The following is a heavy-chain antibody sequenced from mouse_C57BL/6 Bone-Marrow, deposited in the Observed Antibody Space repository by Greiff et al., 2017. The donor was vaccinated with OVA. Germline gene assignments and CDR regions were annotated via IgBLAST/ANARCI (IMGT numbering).Heavy chain of an antibody. CDR3: ARIYYDYGGFAY. CDR2: INPYNGGT. CDR1: GYTFTDYY. J-gene: IGHJ3*01. Sequence: VQLQQSGPVLVKPGASVKMSCKASGYTFTDYYMNWVKQSHGKSLEWIGVINPYNGGTSYNQKFKGKATLTVDKSSSTAYMELNSLTSEDSAVYYCARIYYDYGGFAYWGQGTLVTVSA. V-gene: IGHV1-19*01. D-gene: IGHD2-4*01.